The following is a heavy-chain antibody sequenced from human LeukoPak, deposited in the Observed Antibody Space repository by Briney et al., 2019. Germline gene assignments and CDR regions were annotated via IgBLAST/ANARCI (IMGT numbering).Heavy chain of an antibody. D-gene: IGHD2-15*01. J-gene: IGHJ4*02. V-gene: IGHV5-51*01. CDR2: IYPGDSDT. CDR3: ARPTSSCSGGSCYSGFDY. CDR1: GYSFTSYW. Sequence: GESLKISCKGSGYSFTSYWIGWVRQTPGKGLEWMGIIYPGDSDTRYSPSFQGQVTISADKSISTAYLQWSSLKASDTAIYYCARPTSSCSGGSCYSGFDYWGQGTLVTVSS.